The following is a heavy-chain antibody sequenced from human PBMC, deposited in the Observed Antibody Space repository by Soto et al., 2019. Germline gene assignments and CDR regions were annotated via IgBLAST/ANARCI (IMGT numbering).Heavy chain of an antibody. Sequence: ASVKVSCKASGYTFTGYAMHWVRQAPGQRLERIGWINAGNGNTKYSQKFQGRVTITRDTSASTAYMELSSLRSEFMAVYYCARAVAVADDSAYWGQGTLVTVSS. V-gene: IGHV1-3*01. CDR3: ARAVAVADDSAY. CDR2: INAGNGNT. J-gene: IGHJ4*02. D-gene: IGHD6-19*01. CDR1: GYTFTGYA.